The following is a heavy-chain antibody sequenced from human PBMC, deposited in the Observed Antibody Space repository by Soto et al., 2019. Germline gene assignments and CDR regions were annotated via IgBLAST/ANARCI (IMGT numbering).Heavy chain of an antibody. V-gene: IGHV5-51*01. D-gene: IGHD3-22*01. J-gene: IGHJ6*02. CDR3: ATNGYDSSGYYYHRPGGYYCMDV. Sequence: GECLKISCNGSGDSFTSYWLGWVRQILGKGKEWMGVIYPGDSATRYNPSFQGQITISADKSISTAYLQWSSLKASETAMYYCATNGYDSSGYYYHRPGGYYCMDVWGQGTTVNVS. CDR1: GDSFTSYW. CDR2: IYPGDSAT.